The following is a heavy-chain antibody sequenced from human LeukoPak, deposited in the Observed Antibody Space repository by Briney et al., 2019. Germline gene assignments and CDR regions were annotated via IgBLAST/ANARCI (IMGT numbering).Heavy chain of an antibody. J-gene: IGHJ4*02. CDR1: GFTFSSYA. CDR2: ISGSGGST. D-gene: IGHD3-22*01. Sequence: PGGSLRLSCAASGFTFSSYAMSWVRQAPGKGLEWVSAISGSGGSTYYADSVKGRFAISRDNSKNTLYLQMNSLRAEDTAVYYRAKVYYDSSGSNYFDYWGQGTLVTVSS. CDR3: AKVYYDSSGSNYFDY. V-gene: IGHV3-23*01.